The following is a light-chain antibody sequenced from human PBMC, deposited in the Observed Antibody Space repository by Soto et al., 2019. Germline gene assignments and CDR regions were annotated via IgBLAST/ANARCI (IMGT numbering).Light chain of an antibody. V-gene: IGLV1-44*01. CDR2: TTY. CDR3: AAWDDSLNGHV. CDR1: DSNIGSYS. J-gene: IGLJ1*01. Sequence: QSVLTQPHSVSGTPGQRLTVSCSGRDSNIGSYSVHWFQQLPGTAPKLLISTTYQRPSGVPERFSGSKSGTSASLAISGLQSEDEADYYCAAWDDSLNGHVFGTGTKVTVL.